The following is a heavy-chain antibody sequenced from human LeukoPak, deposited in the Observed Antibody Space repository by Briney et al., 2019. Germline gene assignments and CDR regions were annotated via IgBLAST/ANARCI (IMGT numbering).Heavy chain of an antibody. V-gene: IGHV1-69*04. CDR3: ARDGGIQLWLLRSKFDY. CDR2: IIPILGIA. D-gene: IGHD5-18*01. J-gene: IGHJ4*02. Sequence: ASVKVSCKASGYTFTSYYMHWVRQAPGQGLEWMGRIIPILGIANYAQKFQGRVTITADKSTSTACMELSSLRSEDMAVYYCARDGGIQLWLLRSKFDYWGQGTLVTVSS. CDR1: GYTFTSYY.